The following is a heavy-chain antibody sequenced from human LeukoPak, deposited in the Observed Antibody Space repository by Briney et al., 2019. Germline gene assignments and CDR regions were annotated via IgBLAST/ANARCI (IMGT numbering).Heavy chain of an antibody. V-gene: IGHV3-21*01. D-gene: IGHD1-26*01. J-gene: IGHJ2*01. CDR1: GFIFSNYA. CDR3: AKERWEPPWWYFDL. CDR2: ITSSSAYI. Sequence: PGGSLRLSCAASGFIFSNYAMNWVRQAPGKGLEWVSSITSSSAYIYYADSVKGRFTISRDNAKNSLYLQMNSLRAEDTAVYYCAKERWEPPWWYFDLWGRGTLVTVSS.